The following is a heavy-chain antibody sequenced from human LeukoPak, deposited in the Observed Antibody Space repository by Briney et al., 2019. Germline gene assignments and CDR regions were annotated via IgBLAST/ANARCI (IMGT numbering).Heavy chain of an antibody. Sequence: SETLSLTCAVYGGSFSGYYWGWIRQPPGKGLEWIGSIYYSGSTYYNPSLKSRVTISVDTSKNQFSLKLSSVTAADTAVYYCARHGVGGRWFGEFSIDYWGQGTLVTVSS. J-gene: IGHJ4*02. CDR3: ARHGVGGRWFGEFSIDY. D-gene: IGHD3-10*01. V-gene: IGHV4-39*01. CDR1: GGSFSGYY. CDR2: IYYSGST.